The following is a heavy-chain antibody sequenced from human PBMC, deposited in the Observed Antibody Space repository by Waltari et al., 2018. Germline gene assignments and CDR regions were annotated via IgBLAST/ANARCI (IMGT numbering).Heavy chain of an antibody. CDR3: ARDYRYCSSTSCWGYYYYGMDV. V-gene: IGHV4-34*01. D-gene: IGHD2-2*01. Sequence: QVQLQQWGAGLLKPSETLSLTCAVYGGSFSGYYWSWIRQPPGKGGAWIGEINHSGSTNYNPSLKIRVTISVDTSKNQFSLKLSSVTAADTAVYYCARDYRYCSSTSCWGYYYYGMDVWAKGPRSPSP. J-gene: IGHJ6*02. CDR1: GGSFSGYY. CDR2: INHSGST.